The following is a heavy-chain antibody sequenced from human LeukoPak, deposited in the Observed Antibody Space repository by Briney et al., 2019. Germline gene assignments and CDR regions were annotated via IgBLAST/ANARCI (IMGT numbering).Heavy chain of an antibody. CDR3: ARGIRAVVVIRTEGAGYYYYGMDV. D-gene: IGHD3-22*01. J-gene: IGHJ6*02. CDR2: IIPIFGTA. CDR1: GGTFSSYA. V-gene: IGHV1-69*13. Sequence: GASVKVSCKASGGTFSSYANSWVRQAPGQGLEWMGGIIPIFGTANYAQKFQGRVTITADESTSTAYMELSSLRSEDTAVYYCARGIRAVVVIRTEGAGYYYYGMDVWGQGTTVTVSS.